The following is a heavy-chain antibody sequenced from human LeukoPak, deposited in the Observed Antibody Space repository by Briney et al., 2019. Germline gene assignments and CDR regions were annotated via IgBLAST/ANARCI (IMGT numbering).Heavy chain of an antibody. CDR2: IWYDGSNR. CDR3: ARDQGTSVTAMVGGHFDY. D-gene: IGHD4-17*01. V-gene: IGHV3-33*01. J-gene: IGHJ4*02. Sequence: GGSLRLSCAASGFTFRGNGMHWVRQAPGKGLEWVAIIWYDGSNRYYADSVKGRFTISRDNSKNTLFLQMNSLTAEDTAVYYCARDQGTSVTAMVGGHFDYWGPGTLATVSS. CDR1: GFTFRGNG.